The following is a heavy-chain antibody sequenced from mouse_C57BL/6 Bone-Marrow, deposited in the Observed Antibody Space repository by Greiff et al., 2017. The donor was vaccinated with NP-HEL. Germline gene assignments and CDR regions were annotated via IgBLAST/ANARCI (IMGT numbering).Heavy chain of an antibody. D-gene: IGHD1-1*01. CDR2: TFYSGIT. J-gene: IGHJ4*01. CDR1: GFSINSDCY. Sequence: EVKLMESGPSLVRPSQTLSLTCTVTGFSINSDCYWIWIRQFPGNKLEYIGYTFYSGITYYNPSLESRTYITRDTSKNQFSLKLSSVTTEDTATYYCARGGTTVAHYYAMDYWGQGTSVTVSS. V-gene: IGHV3-3*01. CDR3: ARGGTTVAHYYAMDY.